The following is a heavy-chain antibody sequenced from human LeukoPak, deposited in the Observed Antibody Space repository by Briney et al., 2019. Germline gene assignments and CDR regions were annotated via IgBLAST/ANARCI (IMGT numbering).Heavy chain of an antibody. CDR2: INHSGST. J-gene: IGHJ4*02. Sequence: SETLSLTCAVSGGSFSGYYWSWIRQSPGKGLEWIGEINHSGSTNYNPSLKSRVTISVDTSKNQFSLKLSSVTAADTAVYYCARAPLYHYDSSGYLFDYWGQGTLVTVSS. D-gene: IGHD3-22*01. CDR3: ARAPLYHYDSSGYLFDY. V-gene: IGHV4-34*01. CDR1: GGSFSGYY.